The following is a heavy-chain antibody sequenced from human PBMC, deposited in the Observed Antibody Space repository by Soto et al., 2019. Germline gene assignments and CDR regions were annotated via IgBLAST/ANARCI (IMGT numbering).Heavy chain of an antibody. CDR1: GYSFTSYW. CDR2: TYPGDSDT. Sequence: GESLKISCKGSGYSFTSYWSGCVRHMPGKGLEWRGITYPGDSDTRYSPSFQGQVTISADSSISTAYLQWSSQKAPDTAMYYCARPSSSSWYFLDYWGQETLVTASS. J-gene: IGHJ4*02. D-gene: IGHD6-13*01. CDR3: ARPSSSSWYFLDY. V-gene: IGHV5-51*01.